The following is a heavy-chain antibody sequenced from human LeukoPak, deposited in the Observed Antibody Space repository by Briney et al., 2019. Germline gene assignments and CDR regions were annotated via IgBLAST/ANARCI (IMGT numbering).Heavy chain of an antibody. CDR2: INHSGST. CDR1: GGSFSGYY. J-gene: IGHJ4*02. D-gene: IGHD5-24*01. V-gene: IGHV4-34*01. CDR3: ARGGMATKAGRDFDY. Sequence: SETLSLTCAVYGGSFSGYYWSWIRQPPGKGLEWIGEINHSGSTNYNPSLKSRVTISVDTSKNQFSLKLSSVTAADTAVYYCARGGMATKAGRDFDYWGQGTLVTVSS.